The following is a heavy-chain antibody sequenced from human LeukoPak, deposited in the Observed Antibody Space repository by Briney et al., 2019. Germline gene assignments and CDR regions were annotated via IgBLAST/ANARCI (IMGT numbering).Heavy chain of an antibody. Sequence: SETLSLTCTVSGGSISSSYWNWIRQPPGKGLEWIGNIYYSGSTYYNPSLKSRVTISLDTSKNQFSLKLSSVTAADTAVYYCARRDIAARLNWFDPWGQGTLVTVSS. D-gene: IGHD6-6*01. CDR2: IYYSGST. J-gene: IGHJ5*02. CDR1: GGSISSSY. V-gene: IGHV4-59*04. CDR3: ARRDIAARLNWFDP.